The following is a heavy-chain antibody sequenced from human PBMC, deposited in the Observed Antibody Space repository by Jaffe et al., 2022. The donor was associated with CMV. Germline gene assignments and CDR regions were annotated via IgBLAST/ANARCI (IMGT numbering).Heavy chain of an antibody. CDR2: IKSKTDGGTT. V-gene: IGHV3-15*01. D-gene: IGHD6-25*01. CDR3: TTERLYYYGMDV. CDR1: GFTFSNAW. J-gene: IGHJ6*02. Sequence: EVQLVESGGGLVKPGGSLRLSCAASGFTFSNAWMSWVRQAPGKGLEWVGRIKSKTDGGTTDYAAPVKGRFTISRDDSKNTLYLQMNSLKTEDTAVYYCTTERLYYYGMDVWGQGTTVTVSS.